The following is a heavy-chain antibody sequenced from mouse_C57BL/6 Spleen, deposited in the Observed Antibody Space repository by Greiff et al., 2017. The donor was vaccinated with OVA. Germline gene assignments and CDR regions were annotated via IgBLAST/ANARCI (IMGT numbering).Heavy chain of an antibody. CDR2: IYPGSGNT. D-gene: IGHD1-1*02. CDR3: ARGDMDSFWFAY. V-gene: IGHV1-66*01. Sequence: QVQLQQSGPELVKPGASVKISCKASGYSFTSYYIHWVKQRPGQGLEWIGWIYPGSGNTKYNEKFKGKATLTADTSSSTAYMQLSSLTSEDSAVYYGARGDMDSFWFAYWGQGTLVTVSA. CDR1: GYSFTSYY. J-gene: IGHJ3*01.